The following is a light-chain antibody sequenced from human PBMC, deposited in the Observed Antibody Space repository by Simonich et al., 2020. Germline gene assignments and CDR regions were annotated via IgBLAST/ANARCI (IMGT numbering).Light chain of an antibody. CDR1: SGHSSYA. CDR2: LNSDGSH. Sequence: QLVLTHSPSASASLGASVKLTFTLSSGHSSYAIAWHQQQPEQVPRYLMKLNSDGSHRKGDGITDRFSGSSSGAERYLTISSLQSEDEADYYCQTWGTGINWVFGGGTKLTVL. V-gene: IGLV4-69*01. CDR3: QTWGTGINWV. J-gene: IGLJ3*02.